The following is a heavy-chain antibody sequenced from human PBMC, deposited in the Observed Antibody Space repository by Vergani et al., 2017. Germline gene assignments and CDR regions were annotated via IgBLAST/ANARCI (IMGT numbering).Heavy chain of an antibody. D-gene: IGHD6-13*01. CDR3: ARDHGIAAAGTTIDY. V-gene: IGHV1-18*01. Sequence: QVQLVQSGAEVKKPGASVKVSCKASGYTFTSYGISWVRQAPGQGLEWMGWISAYNGNTNYAQKLQGRVTMNTDTSTSTAYMELRRLRSDDTAVYYCARDHGIAAAGTTIDYWGQGTLVTVSS. J-gene: IGHJ4*02. CDR1: GYTFTSYG. CDR2: ISAYNGNT.